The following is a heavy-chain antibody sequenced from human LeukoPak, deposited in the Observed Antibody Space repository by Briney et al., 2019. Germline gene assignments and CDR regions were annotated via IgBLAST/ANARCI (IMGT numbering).Heavy chain of an antibody. J-gene: IGHJ4*02. CDR1: GGSISSYY. Sequence: PSETLSLTCTVSGGSISSYYWSWIRQPPGKGLEWIGYIYYSGSTNYNPSLKSRATISVDTSKNQFSLKLSSVTAADTAVYYCARSDYGDCFDYWGQGTLVTVSS. CDR2: IYYSGST. CDR3: ARSDYGDCFDY. D-gene: IGHD4-17*01. V-gene: IGHV4-59*01.